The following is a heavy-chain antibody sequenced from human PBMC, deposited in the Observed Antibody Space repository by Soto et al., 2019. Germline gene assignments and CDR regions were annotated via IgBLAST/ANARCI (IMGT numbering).Heavy chain of an antibody. Sequence: QLQLQESGPGLVKPSETLSLTCTASGGSVRSSRYYWGWIRQPPGKGLEWIGSIYYSGSTYYKPSLKSRSSISVDTSKNLFSLRLSSVTAADTALYYCVSGYSYGYDYFDYWGQGTLATVSS. D-gene: IGHD5-18*01. CDR3: VSGYSYGYDYFDY. J-gene: IGHJ4*02. V-gene: IGHV4-39*01. CDR1: GGSVRSSRYY. CDR2: IYYSGST.